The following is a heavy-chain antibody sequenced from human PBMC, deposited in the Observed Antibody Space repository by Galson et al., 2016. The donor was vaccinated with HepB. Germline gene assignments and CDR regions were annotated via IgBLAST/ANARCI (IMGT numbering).Heavy chain of an antibody. D-gene: IGHD6-25*01. Sequence: SLRLSCAASGFTFSNYGLHWVRQAPGTGLEWVADIWNDGKNKQYADSVKGRFTISRDNSRDTLFLLMTSLRAEDTAVYYCARDPGGSGGYGMDFWGQGTTVTVSS. CDR1: GFTFSNYG. CDR3: ARDPGGSGGYGMDF. V-gene: IGHV3-33*01. CDR2: IWNDGKNK. J-gene: IGHJ6*02.